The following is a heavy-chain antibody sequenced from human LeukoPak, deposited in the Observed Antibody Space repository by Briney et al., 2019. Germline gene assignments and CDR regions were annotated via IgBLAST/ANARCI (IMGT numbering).Heavy chain of an antibody. Sequence: GRSLRLSCAASGFTFDDYAMPWVRQAPGKGLEWVSGISWNSGSIGYADSVKGRFTISRDNAKNSLYLQMNSLRAEDTALYYCAKDRGFSGSYYGGAFDIWGQGTMVTVSS. CDR2: ISWNSGSI. D-gene: IGHD1-26*01. CDR3: AKDRGFSGSYYGGAFDI. J-gene: IGHJ3*02. CDR1: GFTFDDYA. V-gene: IGHV3-9*01.